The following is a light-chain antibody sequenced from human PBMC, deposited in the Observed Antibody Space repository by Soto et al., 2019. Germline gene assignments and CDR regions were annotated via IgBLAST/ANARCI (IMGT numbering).Light chain of an antibody. CDR3: SSYSGSNSVV. CDR1: SSDVADYNY. V-gene: IGLV2-8*01. Sequence: QSALTQPPSASGSPGQSVTISCTRTSSDVADYNYVSWYQQHPGKAPKLMISEVTKRPSGVPDRFSGSKSGNTASLTVSGLQAEDEADYYCSSYSGSNSVVFGGGTKLT. CDR2: EVT. J-gene: IGLJ2*01.